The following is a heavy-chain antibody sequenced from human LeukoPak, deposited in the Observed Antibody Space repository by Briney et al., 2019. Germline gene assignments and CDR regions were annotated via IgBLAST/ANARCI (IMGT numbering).Heavy chain of an antibody. D-gene: IGHD3-9*01. J-gene: IGHJ1*01. CDR3: ARGSGVRRSWLFFQP. Sequence: SETLSLTCSVSGGSISSYYWSWIRQPPGKGLEWIGYIYYSGSTNYHPSLKSRVTISVDTSKNQFSLKLSLITAAAAAYHYCARGSGVRRSWLFFQPWGQGTLVTVSS. CDR1: GGSISSYY. V-gene: IGHV4-59*01. CDR2: IYYSGST.